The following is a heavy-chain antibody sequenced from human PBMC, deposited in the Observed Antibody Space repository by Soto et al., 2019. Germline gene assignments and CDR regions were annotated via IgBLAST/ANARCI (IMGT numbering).Heavy chain of an antibody. J-gene: IGHJ4*02. Sequence: SVKVSCKASGGTFSSYTISWVLQAPGQGLEWMGRIIPILGIANYAQKFQGRVTITADKSTSTAYMELSSLRSEDTAVYYCARDGDDYGDATFDYSGQRTLVTVSS. D-gene: IGHD4-17*01. CDR2: IIPILGIA. CDR3: ARDGDDYGDATFDY. V-gene: IGHV1-69*04. CDR1: GGTFSSYT.